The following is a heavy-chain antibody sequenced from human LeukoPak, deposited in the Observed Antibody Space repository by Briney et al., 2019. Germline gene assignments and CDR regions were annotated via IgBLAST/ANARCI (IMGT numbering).Heavy chain of an antibody. Sequence: GGSLRLSCAASGFTFGNHVMHWVRQAPGKRLEWVSAIDWKGRASAYAVSVKGRFTTSRDDAKSILYLQMNSLRPEDTAFYLCVRGQARDTTPAGWGSHLARWGLGTLVTVSS. J-gene: IGHJ4*02. CDR1: GFTFGNHV. D-gene: IGHD4-11*01. CDR3: VRGQARDTTPAGWGSHLAR. V-gene: IGHV3-20*04. CDR2: IDWKGRAS.